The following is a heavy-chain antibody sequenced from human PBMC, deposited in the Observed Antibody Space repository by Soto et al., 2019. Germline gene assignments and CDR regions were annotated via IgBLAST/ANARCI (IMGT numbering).Heavy chain of an antibody. CDR3: AKDPRVRYQLLSGGYYYYYYMDV. CDR2: ISGSGGST. Sequence: GGSLRLSCAASGFTFSSYAMSWVRQAPGKGLEWVSAISGSGGSTYYADSVKGRFTISRDNSKNTLYLQMNSLRAEDTAVYYCAKDPRVRYQLLSGGYYYYYYMDVWGKGTTVTVSS. V-gene: IGHV3-23*01. D-gene: IGHD2-2*01. J-gene: IGHJ6*03. CDR1: GFTFSSYA.